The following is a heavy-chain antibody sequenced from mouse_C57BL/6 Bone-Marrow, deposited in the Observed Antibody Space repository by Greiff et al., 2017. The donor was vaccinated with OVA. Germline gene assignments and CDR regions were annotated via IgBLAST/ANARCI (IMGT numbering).Heavy chain of an antibody. CDR1: GYTFTDYN. CDR3: ASSAQATTWFAY. V-gene: IGHV1-18*01. J-gene: IGHJ3*01. Sequence: VHVKQSGPELVKPGASVKIPCKASGYTFTDYNMDWVKQSHGKSLEWIGDINPNNGGTIYNQKFKGKATLTVDKSSSTAYMELRSLTSEDTAVYYCASSAQATTWFAYWGQGTLVTVSA. CDR2: INPNNGGT. D-gene: IGHD3-2*02.